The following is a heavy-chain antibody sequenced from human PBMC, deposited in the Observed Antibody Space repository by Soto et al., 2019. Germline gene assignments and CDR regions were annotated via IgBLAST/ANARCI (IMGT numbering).Heavy chain of an antibody. CDR1: GFTFSSYA. J-gene: IGHJ4*02. Sequence: VGSLRLSCAASGFTFSSYAMHWVRQAPGKGLEWVAVISYDGSNKYYADSVKGRFTISRDNSKNTLYLQMNSLRAEDTAVYYRARDTSNYDVYFDYWGQGTLVTVSS. D-gene: IGHD4-4*01. CDR2: ISYDGSNK. V-gene: IGHV3-30-3*01. CDR3: ARDTSNYDVYFDY.